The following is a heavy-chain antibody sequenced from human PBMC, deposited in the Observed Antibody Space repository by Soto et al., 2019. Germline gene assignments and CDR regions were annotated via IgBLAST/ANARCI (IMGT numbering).Heavy chain of an antibody. CDR3: ARVRWGSYRYTVFSNEQFDY. CDR1: GGSISSGGYY. Sequence: QVQLQESGPGLVKPSQTLSLTCTVSGGSISSGGYYWSWIRQHPGKGLEWIGYIYYSGSTYYNPSLKSRVTISVDTSKNQFSLKLSSVTAADTAVYYCARVRWGSYRYTVFSNEQFDYWGQGTLVTVSS. CDR2: IYYSGST. V-gene: IGHV4-31*03. D-gene: IGHD3-16*02. J-gene: IGHJ4*02.